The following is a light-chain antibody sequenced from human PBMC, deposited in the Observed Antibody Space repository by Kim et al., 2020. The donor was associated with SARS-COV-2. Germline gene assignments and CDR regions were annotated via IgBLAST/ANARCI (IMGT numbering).Light chain of an antibody. CDR1: NIGNKN. CDR2: YDS. J-gene: IGLJ7*01. Sequence: SYELTQPHSVSVSPGKAARITCGGDNIGNKNVDWYQQKPGQAPVLVMYYDSDRHSGIPERFSGSNSGDTATLTISRVEAGVEADYYCRVWAGASAHTVFGGVTQLTVL. CDR3: RVWAGASAHTV. V-gene: IGLV3-21*04.